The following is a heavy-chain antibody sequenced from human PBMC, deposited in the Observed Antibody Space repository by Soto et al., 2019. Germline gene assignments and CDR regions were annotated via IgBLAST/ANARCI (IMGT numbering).Heavy chain of an antibody. CDR2: INPNSGGT. J-gene: IGHJ6*02. CDR1: GYTFTGYY. V-gene: IGHV1-2*02. Sequence: QVQLVQSGAEVKKPGASVKVSCKASGYTFTGYYMHWVRQAPGQGLEWMGWINPNSGGTNYAQKFQGRVTITADESTSTAYMELSSLRSEDTAVYYCARLPAAGPYYYYYYGMDVWGQGTTVTVSS. CDR3: ARLPAAGPYYYYYYGMDV. D-gene: IGHD2-2*01.